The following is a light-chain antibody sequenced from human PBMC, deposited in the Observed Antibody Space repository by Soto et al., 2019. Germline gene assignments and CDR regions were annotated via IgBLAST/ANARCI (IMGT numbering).Light chain of an antibody. Sequence: IAMTQSPATLSVSPGDTATLSCRASQSVSSNLAWYQQKPGQAPRLLISGASTRATGIPAKFSGSGSGTEFTLTISSLQSEDFAVYYCQQYNNWPRTFGQGTKVEIK. CDR3: QQYNNWPRT. V-gene: IGKV3-15*01. CDR2: GAS. J-gene: IGKJ1*01. CDR1: QSVSSN.